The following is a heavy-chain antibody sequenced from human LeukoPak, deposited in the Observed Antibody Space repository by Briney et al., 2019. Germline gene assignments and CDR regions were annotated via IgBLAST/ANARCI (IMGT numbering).Heavy chain of an antibody. CDR1: GFTFSRYW. CDR2: INSDGRST. Sequence: PGGSLRLSCVASGFTFSRYWMHWVRRAPGKGLVWVSRINSDGRSTNYADSVKGRFSISRDNSKNTLYLQMNSLRAEDTAVYYCARRAGAYSHPYDYWGQGTLVTVSS. J-gene: IGHJ4*02. D-gene: IGHD4/OR15-4a*01. V-gene: IGHV3-74*01. CDR3: ARRAGAYSHPYDY.